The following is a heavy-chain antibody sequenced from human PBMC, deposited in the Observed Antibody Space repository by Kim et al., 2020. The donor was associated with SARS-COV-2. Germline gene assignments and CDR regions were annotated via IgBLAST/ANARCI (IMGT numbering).Heavy chain of an antibody. CDR1: GYSFTTHW. CDR2: IFPGDSDT. D-gene: IGHD1-1*01. J-gene: IGHJ4*02. CDR3: ARGNPTDY. V-gene: IGHV5-51*01. Sequence: GESLKISCKGSGYSFTTHWIGWVRQMPGKGLEWMGIIFPGDSDTKYSPSFQGQVTISADKSITTAYLQWNSLKASDTAMHFCARGNPTDYWGQGTLVTV.